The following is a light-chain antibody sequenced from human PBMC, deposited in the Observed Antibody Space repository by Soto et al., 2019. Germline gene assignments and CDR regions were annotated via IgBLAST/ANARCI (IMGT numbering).Light chain of an antibody. CDR1: QSIGSN. J-gene: IGKJ3*01. CDR3: QQYDNWPRT. V-gene: IGKV3-15*01. CDR2: GAS. Sequence: EIVMTQSPATLSVSPGERATLSCRASQSIGSNLAWYQQIPGQAPRLLIYGASTRATGIPARFSGSGSGTEFTLTISSLQSEDFAVYYRQQYDNWPRTFGPGTKVNIK.